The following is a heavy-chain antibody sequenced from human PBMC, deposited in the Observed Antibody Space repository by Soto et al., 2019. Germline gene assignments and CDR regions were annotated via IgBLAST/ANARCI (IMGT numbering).Heavy chain of an antibody. J-gene: IGHJ4*02. CDR2: IKQDGSEK. CDR3: VKGRCASCYFADY. V-gene: IGHV3-7*03. Sequence: PGGSLRLSCAASGFTFSSYWMSWVRQAPGKGLEWVANIKQDGSEKYYVDSVKGRFTISRDNSKSTLYLQLSSLRAEDTAIYYCVKGRCASCYFADYWGQGSLVTVSS. D-gene: IGHD2-21*01. CDR1: GFTFSSYW.